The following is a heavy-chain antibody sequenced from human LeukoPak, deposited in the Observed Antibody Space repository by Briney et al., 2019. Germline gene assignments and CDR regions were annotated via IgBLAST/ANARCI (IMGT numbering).Heavy chain of an antibody. Sequence: PGRSLRLSCAASGFTFNTYGMHWVRQALGKGLEWVAFIWYDGNNKYYAESVKGRFTISRDNSKNTLYLQMNSLRAEDTAVYYCVRDKWRDGFSNTFDMWGQGTMVTVSS. V-gene: IGHV3-33*01. J-gene: IGHJ3*02. D-gene: IGHD3/OR15-3a*01. CDR3: VRDKWRDGFSNTFDM. CDR1: GFTFNTYG. CDR2: IWYDGNNK.